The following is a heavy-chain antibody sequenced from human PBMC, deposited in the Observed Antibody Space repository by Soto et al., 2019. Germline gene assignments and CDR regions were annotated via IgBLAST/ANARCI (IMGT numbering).Heavy chain of an antibody. J-gene: IGHJ6*02. Sequence: ASVKVSCKASGGTFSSYAISWVRQAPGQGLEWMGGIIPIFGTANYAQKFQGRVAITADESTSTAYMELSSLRSEDTAVYYCARGFLASYYYGMDVWGQGTTVTVSS. CDR1: GGTFSSYA. CDR3: ARGFLASYYYGMDV. V-gene: IGHV1-69*13. CDR2: IIPIFGTA. D-gene: IGHD3-3*01.